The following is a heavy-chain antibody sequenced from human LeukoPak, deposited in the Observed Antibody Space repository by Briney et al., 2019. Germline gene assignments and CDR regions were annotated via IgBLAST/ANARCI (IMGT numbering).Heavy chain of an antibody. CDR2: ISAYNGKT. V-gene: IGHV1-18*01. Sequence: ASVKVSCKASGYTFTSYGISWVRQAPGQGLEWMGWISAYNGKTNYAQKLQGRVTMTTDTSTTTAYMELKRLRSRDTDMYYCERDMLVVKALQHIGYWGQGPLVTVSS. J-gene: IGHJ4*02. CDR1: GYTFTSYG. CDR3: ERDMLVVKALQHIGY. D-gene: IGHD2-15*01.